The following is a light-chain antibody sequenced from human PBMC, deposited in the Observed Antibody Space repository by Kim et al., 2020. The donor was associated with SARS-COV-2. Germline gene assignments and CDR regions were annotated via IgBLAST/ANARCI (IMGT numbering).Light chain of an antibody. V-gene: IGKV3-20*01. J-gene: IGKJ2*02. Sequence: LSPGETATRSCRASQSVASNYLAWYQQKPGQAPRRLIFDASTRATGISDRFSGSGSGTDFTLTISRLEPEDFAVYYCQQYGSSPCTFGQGTKLEI. CDR2: DAS. CDR1: QSVASNY. CDR3: QQYGSSPCT.